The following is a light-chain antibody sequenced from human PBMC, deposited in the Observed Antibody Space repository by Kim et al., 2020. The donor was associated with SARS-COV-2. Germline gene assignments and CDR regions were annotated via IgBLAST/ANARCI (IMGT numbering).Light chain of an antibody. CDR3: CSYAGSYTIYV. V-gene: IGLV2-11*01. CDR1: SSDVGGYNY. J-gene: IGLJ1*01. Sequence: QSALTQPRSVSGSPGQSVTISCTGTSSDVGGYNYVSWYQQHPGKAPKLMIYGVSKRPSGVPDRFSGSKSGNTASLTISGLQAEDEADYYCCSYAGSYTIYVFGTGTKVTVL. CDR2: GVS.